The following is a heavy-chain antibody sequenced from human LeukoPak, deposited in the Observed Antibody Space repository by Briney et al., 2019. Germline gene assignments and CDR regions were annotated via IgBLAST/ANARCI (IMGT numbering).Heavy chain of an antibody. CDR1: GGSISSSSYY. J-gene: IGHJ1*01. Sequence: SETLSLTCTVSGGSISSSSYYWGWIRQPPGKGLEWIGSIYYSGSTYHNPSLKSRVTISVDTSKNQFSLKLSSVTAADTAVYYCASFTILEYFQHWGQGTLVTVSS. CDR3: ASFTILEYFQH. V-gene: IGHV4-39*01. CDR2: IYYSGST. D-gene: IGHD3-3*01.